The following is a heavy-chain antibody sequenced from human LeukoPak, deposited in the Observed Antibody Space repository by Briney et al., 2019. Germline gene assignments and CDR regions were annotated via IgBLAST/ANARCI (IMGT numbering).Heavy chain of an antibody. D-gene: IGHD3-16*02. J-gene: IGHJ4*02. Sequence: GRSLRLSCAASGFTFSSYGMHWVRQAPGKGLEWVAVISYDGSNKYYADSVKGRFTISRDNSKNTLYLQMNSLRAEDTAVYYCAKDFLETYYDYVWGSYRYTGFDYWGQGTLVTVSS. CDR2: ISYDGSNK. CDR1: GFTFSSYG. V-gene: IGHV3-30*18. CDR3: AKDFLETYYDYVWGSYRYTGFDY.